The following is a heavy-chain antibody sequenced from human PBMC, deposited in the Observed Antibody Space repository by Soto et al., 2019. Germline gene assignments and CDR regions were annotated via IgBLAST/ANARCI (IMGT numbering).Heavy chain of an antibody. V-gene: IGHV4-30-4*01. Sequence: TLSLTCTVSGGSISSGDYYWSWIRQPPGKGLEWIGYIYYSGSTYYNPSLKSRVTISVDTSKNQFSLKLSSVTAADTAVYYCARDTRETVTDSYQYYYYYGMDVWGQGTTVTVSS. J-gene: IGHJ6*02. CDR2: IYYSGST. CDR1: GGSISSGDYY. D-gene: IGHD1-1*01. CDR3: ARDTRETVTDSYQYYYYYGMDV.